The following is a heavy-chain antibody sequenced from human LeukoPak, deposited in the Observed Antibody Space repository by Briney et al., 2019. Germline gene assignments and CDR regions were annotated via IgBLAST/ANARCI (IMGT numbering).Heavy chain of an antibody. Sequence: ASVEVSCKASGYTFTSYGISWVRQAPGQGLEWMGWISAYNGNTNYAQKLQGRVTMTTDTSTSTAYMELSSLRSEDTAVYYSARGVFAGFGESPHYWGQGTLVTVSS. CDR1: GYTFTSYG. J-gene: IGHJ4*02. V-gene: IGHV1-18*01. CDR2: ISAYNGNT. CDR3: ARGVFAGFGESPHY. D-gene: IGHD3-10*01.